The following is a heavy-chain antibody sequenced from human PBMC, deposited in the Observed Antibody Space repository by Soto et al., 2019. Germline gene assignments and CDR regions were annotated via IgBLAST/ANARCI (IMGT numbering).Heavy chain of an antibody. Sequence: KPXGSLRLSCAASVFIFNDYCMSWIRQAPGKGLEWVSYITNSGGTTFYADSVKGRFTISRDNAKNSLYLQMKSLRAEDTAVYYCAKGCNPFEYWGQGTLVTVSS. J-gene: IGHJ4*02. CDR2: ITNSGGTT. V-gene: IGHV3-11*01. D-gene: IGHD4-4*01. CDR1: VFIFNDYC. CDR3: AKGCNPFEY.